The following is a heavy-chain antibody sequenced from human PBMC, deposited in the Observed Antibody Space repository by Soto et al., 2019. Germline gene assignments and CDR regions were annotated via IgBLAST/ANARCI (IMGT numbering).Heavy chain of an antibody. D-gene: IGHD3-9*01. V-gene: IGHV3-23*01. J-gene: IGHJ4*02. CDR1: GFTFSSYA. Sequence: PGGSLRLSCAASGFTFSSYAMHWVRQAPGQGLEWVAAISGSGGSTYYADSVKGRFTISRDNSKNTLYLQMNSLRAEDTAVYYCAKDRILTGYYTPSDPDYWGQGTLVTVSS. CDR2: ISGSGGST. CDR3: AKDRILTGYYTPSDPDY.